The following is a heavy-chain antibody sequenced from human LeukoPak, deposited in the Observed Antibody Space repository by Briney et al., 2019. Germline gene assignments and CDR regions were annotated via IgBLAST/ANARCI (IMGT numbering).Heavy chain of an antibody. CDR3: AKGSSGYFFDL. J-gene: IGHJ4*02. D-gene: IGHD3-22*01. CDR1: GFIFNNYG. Sequence: GGSLRLSCAASGFIFNNYGLVWVRQAPGKGLEWVSAISNDGGGATYADFVKGRFSVSRDNSKNTLFLQMNSLRAEDTALYYCAKGSSGYFFDLWGQGTLVTVSS. V-gene: IGHV3-23*01. CDR2: ISNDGGGA.